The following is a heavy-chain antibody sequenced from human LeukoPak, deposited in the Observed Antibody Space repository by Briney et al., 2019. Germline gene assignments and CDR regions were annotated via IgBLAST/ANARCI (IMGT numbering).Heavy chain of an antibody. D-gene: IGHD2-2*01. V-gene: IGHV4-31*11. CDR3: ARRYCSSTSCPSRTGAGFDP. CDR2: IYYSGST. CDR1: GDSISSGDYS. J-gene: IGHJ5*02. Sequence: PSETLSLTCAVSGDSISSGDYSWSWIRQPSGKGLEWIGYIYYSGSTYYNPSLKSRVTISVDTSKNQFSLKLGSVTAADTAVYYCARRYCSSTSCPSRTGAGFDPWGQGTLVTVSS.